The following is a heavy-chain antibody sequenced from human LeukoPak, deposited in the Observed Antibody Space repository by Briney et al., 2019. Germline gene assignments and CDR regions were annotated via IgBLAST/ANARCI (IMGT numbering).Heavy chain of an antibody. CDR2: ISWNSGSM. CDR1: GFTFDDYA. Sequence: GGSLRLSCAASGFTFDDYAMHWVRQAPGKGLEWVSGISWNSGSMGYADSVKGRFTISRDNAKNSLYLQMNSLRAEDTALYYCAKSGSGSYFDYWGQGTLVTVSS. D-gene: IGHD3-10*01. V-gene: IGHV3-9*01. J-gene: IGHJ4*02. CDR3: AKSGSGSYFDY.